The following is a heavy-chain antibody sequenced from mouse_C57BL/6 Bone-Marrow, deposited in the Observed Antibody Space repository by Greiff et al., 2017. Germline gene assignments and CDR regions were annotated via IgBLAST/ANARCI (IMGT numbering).Heavy chain of an antibody. CDR1: GYAFSSSW. J-gene: IGHJ3*01. V-gene: IGHV1-82*01. CDR2: IYPGDGDT. CDR3: ARGAQAYSFAY. Sequence: VKLMESGPELVKPGASVKISCKASGYAFSSSWMNWVKQRPGKGLEWIGRIYPGDGDTNYNGKFKGKATLTADKSSSTAYMQLSSLTSEDSAVYFCARGAQAYSFAYWGQGTLVTVSA. D-gene: IGHD3-2*02.